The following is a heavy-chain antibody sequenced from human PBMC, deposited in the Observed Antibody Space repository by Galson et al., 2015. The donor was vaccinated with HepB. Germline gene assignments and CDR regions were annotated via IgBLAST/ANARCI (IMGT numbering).Heavy chain of an antibody. V-gene: IGHV5-51*01. CDR2: VYPADSDI. Sequence: SGAEVNKPGESLKISCKASGYSFTSYWIGWVRQMPGKGLEWMGIVYPADSDIRYNPSFQGQVTISADRSITTAYLQWSSLKASDTAMYYCARHIQPDLEGASDIWGQGTMVTVSS. D-gene: IGHD5-18*01. CDR1: GYSFTSYW. CDR3: ARHIQPDLEGASDI. J-gene: IGHJ3*02.